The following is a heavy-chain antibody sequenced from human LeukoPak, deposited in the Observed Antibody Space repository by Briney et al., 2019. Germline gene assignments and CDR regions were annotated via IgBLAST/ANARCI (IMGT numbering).Heavy chain of an antibody. V-gene: IGHV3-23*01. CDR3: AEQSAGSAAWYSLHYDF. CDR2: VDGGGGGT. J-gene: IGHJ4*02. D-gene: IGHD6-13*01. CDR1: GFTLSSYA. Sequence: GGSLRLSCAASGFTLSSYAMTWVRQAPGRGLEWVSSVDGGGGGTYYADSVKGRFTISRDNSKDTLYLQMNGLRAEDTAVYFRAEQSAGSAAWYSLHYDFWGQGTLVTVSS.